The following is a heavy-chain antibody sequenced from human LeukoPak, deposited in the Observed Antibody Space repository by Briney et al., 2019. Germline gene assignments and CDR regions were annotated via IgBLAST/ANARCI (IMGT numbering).Heavy chain of an antibody. D-gene: IGHD6-6*01. CDR1: GFTVSSIH. V-gene: IGHV3-53*01. J-gene: IGHJ4*02. Sequence: GGSLRLSCAASGFTVSSIHMVWVRQAPGKGLEWVSVTYTGGNSYYADSVKGRFIISRDISKNTLYLQMNSLRAEDSALYYCARDSDAIEYSSSENYFDYWGQGTLVTVSS. CDR2: TYTGGNS. CDR3: ARDSDAIEYSSSENYFDY.